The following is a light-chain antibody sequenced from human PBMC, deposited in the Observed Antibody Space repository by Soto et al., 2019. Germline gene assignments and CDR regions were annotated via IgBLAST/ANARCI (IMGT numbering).Light chain of an antibody. CDR3: QQRSNWPGT. J-gene: IGKJ3*01. CDR2: DAS. Sequence: EIVLTQSPATLSLSPGERAILSCRASQSVGTYLAWYQQKPGQAPRLLIYDASNRATGIPARFGGSGSGTDFTLTINSLEPEDFAVYYCQQRSNWPGTFGPGTKLDIK. V-gene: IGKV3-11*01. CDR1: QSVGTY.